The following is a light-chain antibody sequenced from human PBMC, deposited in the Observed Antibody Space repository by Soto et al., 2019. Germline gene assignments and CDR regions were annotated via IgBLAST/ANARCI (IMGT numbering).Light chain of an antibody. J-gene: IGKJ2*01. CDR1: HSINNY. CDR3: QQSYSTLRT. V-gene: IGKV1-39*01. CDR2: AAS. Sequence: IQMTQSPSSLSASVGDRVIITCRSDHSINNYLNWYQQRPGKVPKLLIYAASTLQSWVPSRFSGSGSGRVFTLTINSLKPEDFATYYCQQSYSTLRTFGRGTSVEI.